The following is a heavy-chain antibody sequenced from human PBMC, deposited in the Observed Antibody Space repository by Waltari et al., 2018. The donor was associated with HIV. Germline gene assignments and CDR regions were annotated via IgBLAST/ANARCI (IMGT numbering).Heavy chain of an antibody. J-gene: IGHJ6*02. CDR1: GYNFDKYW. CDR3: ARHGVVDGNDSYGMDV. D-gene: IGHD2-15*01. V-gene: IGHV5-51*01. CDR2: SYPCNSDT. Sequence: EVQLVQSGAEVKKPGESLKISCKGSGYNFDKYWIGWVRQMPGKGLEWRGISYPCNSDTRYSPSFQGQVTFSADKSITTAYLQWSNLKASDTAMYYCARHGVVDGNDSYGMDVWGQGTTVTVSS.